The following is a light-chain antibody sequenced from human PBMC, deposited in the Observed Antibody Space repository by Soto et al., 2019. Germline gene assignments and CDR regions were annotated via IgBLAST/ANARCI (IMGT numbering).Light chain of an antibody. J-gene: IGKJ2*01. V-gene: IGKV3-20*01. CDR3: QQYGPSPMYT. CDR2: GAS. CDR1: QTVSSSY. Sequence: EIVLTQSPGTLSLSPGERATLSCRASQTVSSSYLAWYRQKPGQAPRLLIYGASTRATGIPGRFSGSASGTDFTLTISRLEPNDFAVYYCQQYGPSPMYTFGQGTNLEIK.